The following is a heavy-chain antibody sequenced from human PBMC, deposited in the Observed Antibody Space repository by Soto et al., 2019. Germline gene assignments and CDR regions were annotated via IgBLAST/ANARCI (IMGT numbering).Heavy chain of an antibody. D-gene: IGHD3-16*02. CDR3: ARDRLRLGELSLLGYFDY. CDR1: GFTFSSYG. Sequence: SGFTFSSYGMPWVRQAPGKGLEWVAVISYDGSNKYYADSVKGRFTISRDNSKNTLSVQMSNLKSEDTAVYYCARDRLRLGELSLLGYFDYWGQGTLVTVSS. V-gene: IGHV3-30*03. J-gene: IGHJ4*02. CDR2: ISYDGSNK.